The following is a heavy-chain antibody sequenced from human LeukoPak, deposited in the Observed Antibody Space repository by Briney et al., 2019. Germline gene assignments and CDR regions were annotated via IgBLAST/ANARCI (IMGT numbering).Heavy chain of an antibody. CDR2: IYYSGST. Sequence: SETLSLTCTVSDYSISSGYGYYWGWIRQPPGKGLEWIGYIYYSGSTDYNPSLKSRVTISVETSKNQFSLNLSSVTAADTAVYYCARGRLARSPYFDYWGQGTLVTVSS. D-gene: IGHD6-19*01. V-gene: IGHV4-61*08. CDR1: DYSISSGYGYY. CDR3: ARGRLARSPYFDY. J-gene: IGHJ4*02.